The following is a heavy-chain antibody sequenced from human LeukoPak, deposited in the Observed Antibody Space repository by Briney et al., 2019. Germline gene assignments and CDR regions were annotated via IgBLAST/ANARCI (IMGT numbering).Heavy chain of an antibody. J-gene: IGHJ4*02. CDR3: ARVAQDSSSWPQLYYFDY. Sequence: GGSLRLSCAASGFTFSSYSMNWVRQAPGKGLEWVSSISSSSSYICYADSVKGRFTISRDNAKNSLYLQMNSLRAEDTAVYYRARVAQDSSSWPQLYYFDYWGQGTLVTVSS. CDR2: ISSSSSYI. V-gene: IGHV3-21*01. CDR1: GFTFSSYS. D-gene: IGHD6-13*01.